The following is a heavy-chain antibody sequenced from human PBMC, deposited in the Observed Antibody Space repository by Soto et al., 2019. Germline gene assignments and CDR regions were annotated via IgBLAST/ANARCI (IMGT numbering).Heavy chain of an antibody. J-gene: IGHJ4*02. CDR3: ARDAGYYFDY. CDR2: IYYSGKT. CDR1: GDSISGTYY. Sequence: QVQLQESGPGLVKPSQTLSLTCTVSGDSISGTYYWSWIRHLSGKGLEWITYIYYSGKTYYNPSLKSRLTISVDTSKNQFSLKLSSVTAADTAMYYCARDAGYYFDYWGQGTLVTVSS. D-gene: IGHD6-13*01. V-gene: IGHV4-31*03.